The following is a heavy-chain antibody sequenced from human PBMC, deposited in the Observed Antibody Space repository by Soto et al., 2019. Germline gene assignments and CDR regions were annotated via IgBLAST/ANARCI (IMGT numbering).Heavy chain of an antibody. V-gene: IGHV3-33*01. CDR2: IWYDGSNK. CDR3: ARGGWELLGGAIPYYFDY. CDR1: GFTFSSYG. Sequence: GGSLRLSCAASGFTFSSYGMHWVRQAPGKGLEWVAVIWYDGSNKYYADSVKGRFTISRDNSKNTLYLQMNSLRAEDTAVYYCARGGWELLGGAIPYYFDYWGQGTLVTVSS. J-gene: IGHJ4*02. D-gene: IGHD1-26*01.